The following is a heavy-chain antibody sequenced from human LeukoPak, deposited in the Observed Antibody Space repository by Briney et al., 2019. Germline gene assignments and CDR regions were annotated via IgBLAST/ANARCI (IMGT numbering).Heavy chain of an antibody. CDR3: ARNRWRYYFDY. V-gene: IGHV3-30*04. Sequence: GGSLRLSCAASGFTFSSYAMHWVRQAPGKGLEWVAVISYDGSNKYYADSVKGHFTISRDNSKNTLYLQMNSLRAEDTAVYYCARNRWRYYFDYWGQGTLVTVSS. D-gene: IGHD5-24*01. CDR1: GFTFSSYA. CDR2: ISYDGSNK. J-gene: IGHJ4*02.